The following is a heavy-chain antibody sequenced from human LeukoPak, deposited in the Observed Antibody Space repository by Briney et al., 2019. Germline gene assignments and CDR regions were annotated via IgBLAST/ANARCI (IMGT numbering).Heavy chain of an antibody. J-gene: IGHJ4*02. V-gene: IGHV1-69*13. CDR3: AKGAYSGYDIFDY. D-gene: IGHD5-12*01. CDR1: GGTFSSYA. CDR2: IIPIFGTA. Sequence: ASVKVSCKASGGTFSSYAISWVRQAPGQGLEWMGGIIPIFGTANYAQKFQGRVTITADESTSTAYMELNSLRAEDTAVYYCAKGAYSGYDIFDYWGQGTLVTVSS.